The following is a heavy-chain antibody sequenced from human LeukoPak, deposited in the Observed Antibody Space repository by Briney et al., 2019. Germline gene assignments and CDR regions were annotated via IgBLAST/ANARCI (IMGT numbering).Heavy chain of an antibody. CDR1: GGSFSGYY. D-gene: IGHD6-19*01. V-gene: IGHV4-34*01. J-gene: IGHJ4*02. Sequence: SETLSLTCAVYGGSFSGYYWSWIRQPPGKGLEWIGEINHSGSTNYNPSLKSRVTISVDTSKNQFSLRLSSVTAADTAVYYCARIIAVAGSDYWGQGTLVTVSS. CDR3: ARIIAVAGSDY. CDR2: INHSGST.